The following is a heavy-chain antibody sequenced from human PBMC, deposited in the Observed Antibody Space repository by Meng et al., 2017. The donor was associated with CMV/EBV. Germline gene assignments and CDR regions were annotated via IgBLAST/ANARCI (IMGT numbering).Heavy chain of an antibody. J-gene: IGHJ5*01. Sequence: GGSLRLSCAASGFTFSSYGMHWVRQAPGKGLEWVAVVSYGGSETDYKDSVKGRVTISRDNSKSTLYLQMDSLTVDDTAMYYCVRGGKYCSTVNCPRWFDSWGQGTLVTVSS. CDR2: VSYGGSET. V-gene: IGHV3-30*03. CDR1: GFTFSSYG. CDR3: VRGGKYCSTVNCPRWFDS. D-gene: IGHD2-8*01.